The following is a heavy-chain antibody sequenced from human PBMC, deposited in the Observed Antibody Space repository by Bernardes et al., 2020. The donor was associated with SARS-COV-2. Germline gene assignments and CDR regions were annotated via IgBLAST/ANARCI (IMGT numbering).Heavy chain of an antibody. J-gene: IGHJ6*02. CDR3: ASFVPENYYGMDV. CDR1: GFTFSSYC. CDR2: INSDGSST. D-gene: IGHD2-8*01. V-gene: IGHV3-74*01. Sequence: GGSLRLSCAASGFTFSSYCMHWVRQAPGKGLVWVSRINSDGSSTSYADSVKGRFTISRDNAKNTLYLQMNSLRAEDTAVYYCASFVPENYYGMDVWGQGTTVTVSS.